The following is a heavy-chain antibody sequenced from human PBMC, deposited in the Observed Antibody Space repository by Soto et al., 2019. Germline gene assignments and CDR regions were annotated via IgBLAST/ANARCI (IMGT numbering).Heavy chain of an antibody. J-gene: IGHJ3*02. CDR1: GGSISSSNW. Sequence: QVQLQESGPGLVKPSGTLSLTCAVSGGSISSSNWWNWVRQPPGKGLEWIGEIDHSGTTNYNPSLKSRVTTSVDKSKNQFSLKLSSVTAADTAVYYCARVTAGYDAFDIWGQGTMVTVSS. D-gene: IGHD1-20*01. V-gene: IGHV4-4*02. CDR3: ARVTAGYDAFDI. CDR2: IDHSGTT.